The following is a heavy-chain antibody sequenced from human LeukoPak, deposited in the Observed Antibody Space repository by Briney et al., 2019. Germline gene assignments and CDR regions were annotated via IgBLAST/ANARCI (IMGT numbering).Heavy chain of an antibody. J-gene: IGHJ5*02. CDR1: GGSISSYY. V-gene: IGHV4-4*07. Sequence: SETLSLTCTVSGGSISSYYWSWIRQPAGKGLEWIGRIYTSGSTNYNPSLKSRVTMSVDTSKNQFSLKLSSVTAADTAVYYCARVYRIAASIRWFDPWGQGTLVTVSS. CDR3: ARVYRIAASIRWFDP. D-gene: IGHD6-6*01. CDR2: IYTSGST.